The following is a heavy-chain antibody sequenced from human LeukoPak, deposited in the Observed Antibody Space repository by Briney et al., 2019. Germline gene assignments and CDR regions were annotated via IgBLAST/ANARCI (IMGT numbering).Heavy chain of an antibody. Sequence: ASVKVSCKASGYPFPSYDINWVRQATGQGLEWMGWMNPNSGNTGYAQKFQGRVTMTRNTSISTAYMELSSLRSEDTAVYYCARTGSEYSGSYRYYYYYYYMDVWGKGTTVTVSS. CDR3: ARTGSEYSGSYRYYYYYYYMDV. D-gene: IGHD1-26*01. CDR2: MNPNSGNT. CDR1: GYPFPSYD. V-gene: IGHV1-8*01. J-gene: IGHJ6*03.